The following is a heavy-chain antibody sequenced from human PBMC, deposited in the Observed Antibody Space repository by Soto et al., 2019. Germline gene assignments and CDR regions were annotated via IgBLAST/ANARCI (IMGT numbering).Heavy chain of an antibody. J-gene: IGHJ4*02. CDR3: VLCTTTSCYGKFDY. CDR2: IVVGSGNT. D-gene: IGHD2-2*01. CDR1: GFTFSNSA. V-gene: IGHV1-58*02. Sequence: SVKVSCTASGFTFSNSAIQWMRQARGERLEWIGWIVVGSGNTNYAQKIQERVTIIRDMSTSTSYMELSSLTSEDTAVYYCVLCTTTSCYGKFDYWGQGTLVTVSS.